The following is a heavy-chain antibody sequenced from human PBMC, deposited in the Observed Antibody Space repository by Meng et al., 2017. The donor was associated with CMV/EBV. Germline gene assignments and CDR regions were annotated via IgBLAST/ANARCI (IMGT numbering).Heavy chain of an antibody. CDR3: ASNYDLNYYYYYGMDV. V-gene: IGHV3-74*01. J-gene: IGHJ6*02. Sequence: GGSLRLSCAASGFTFSSYWMHWVRQAPGKGLVWVSRINRDGSSTSYADSVKGRFTISRDNAKNTLYLQMNSLRAEDTAVYYCASNYDLNYYYYYGMDVWGQGTTVTVSS. CDR2: INRDGSST. D-gene: IGHD3-3*01. CDR1: GFTFSSYW.